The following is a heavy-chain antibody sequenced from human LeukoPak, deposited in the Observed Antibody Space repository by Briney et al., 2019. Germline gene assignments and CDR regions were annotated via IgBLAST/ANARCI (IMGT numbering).Heavy chain of an antibody. J-gene: IGHJ3*02. CDR3: GRTSSTHDAFDI. D-gene: IGHD2-2*01. Sequence: SQALSLTCAISGDRFSSNSAAWNWIRQSPSRGLEWLGRTYYRSKWYNDYAVSVKSRITINPDTSKNQFSLQLNSVTPEDTAVYYCGRTSSTHDAFDIWGQGTMVTVSS. CDR2: TYYRSKWYN. CDR1: GDRFSSNSAA. V-gene: IGHV6-1*01.